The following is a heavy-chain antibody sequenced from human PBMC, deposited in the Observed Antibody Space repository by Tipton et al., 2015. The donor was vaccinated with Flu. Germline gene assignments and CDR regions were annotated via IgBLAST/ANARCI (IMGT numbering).Heavy chain of an antibody. J-gene: IGHJ4*02. CDR3: ARGSGSGTYMIFEF. Sequence: TLSLTCTVSGDSMGSFYGSWIRQPAGKGLEWIGRMYASGSTKYNPSLKSRVTMSVDTSKKQFSLKLTPVTAADTAVYYCARGSGSGTYMIFEFWVQGTLVTVPS. CDR1: GDSMGSFY. CDR2: MYASGST. D-gene: IGHD3-10*01. V-gene: IGHV4-4*07.